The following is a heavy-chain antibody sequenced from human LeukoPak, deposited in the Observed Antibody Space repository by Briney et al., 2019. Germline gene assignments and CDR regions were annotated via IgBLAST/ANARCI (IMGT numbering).Heavy chain of an antibody. J-gene: IGHJ5*02. Sequence: GGSLRFSCAASRFTFSNFAMMWVRQAPGTGLQWVSTITGYGATFYADSVRGRFTIFRDTSMDTLFLQMNSLGAEDTAVYYCAKGAAAGKVDWFDPWGQGTLVTVSS. D-gene: IGHD6-13*01. CDR1: RFTFSNFA. CDR2: ITGYGAT. V-gene: IGHV3-23*01. CDR3: AKGAAAGKVDWFDP.